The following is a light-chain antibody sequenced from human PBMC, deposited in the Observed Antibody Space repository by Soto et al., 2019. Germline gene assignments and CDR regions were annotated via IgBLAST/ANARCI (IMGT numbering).Light chain of an antibody. CDR3: QQSSSGPPFT. J-gene: IGKJ3*01. Sequence: DIQMTPSPSSLSASVGDRVTIACRASQSINIYLHWYQQKPGRAPQLLIYGATTLHSGVPSRFSADGSGTDFNLTISGLQPEDFATYYCQQSSSGPPFTFGPGTKVDIK. V-gene: IGKV1-39*01. CDR2: GAT. CDR1: QSINIY.